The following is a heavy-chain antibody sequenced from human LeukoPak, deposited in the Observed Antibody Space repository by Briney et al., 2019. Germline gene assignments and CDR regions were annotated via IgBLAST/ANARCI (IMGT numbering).Heavy chain of an antibody. CDR1: GFTFGDHA. CDR3: AKVGAVSLES. CDR2: ISYNSGSL. Sequence: PGGSLRLSCAASGFTFGDHAMHWVRHTPGKGLEWVAGISYNSGSLGYADSVKGRFTISRDNGKQSLFLQMSSLRPEDTAVYFCAKVGAVSLESWGQGTLVTVSS. V-gene: IGHV3-9*01. D-gene: IGHD6-19*01. J-gene: IGHJ4*02.